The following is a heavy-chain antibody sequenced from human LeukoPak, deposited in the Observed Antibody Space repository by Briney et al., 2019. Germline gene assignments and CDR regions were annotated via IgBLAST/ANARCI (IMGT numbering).Heavy chain of an antibody. Sequence: SETLSLTCAVSGYSISSGYYWGWIRQPPGKGLEWIGSIYHSGSTYYNPSLKSRVTISVDTSKNQFSLKLSSVTAADTAVYYCARDYIVVVPAAIKGWWYFDLWGRGTLVTVSS. D-gene: IGHD2-2*02. CDR1: GYSISSGYY. CDR2: IYHSGST. CDR3: ARDYIVVVPAAIKGWWYFDL. V-gene: IGHV4-38-2*02. J-gene: IGHJ2*01.